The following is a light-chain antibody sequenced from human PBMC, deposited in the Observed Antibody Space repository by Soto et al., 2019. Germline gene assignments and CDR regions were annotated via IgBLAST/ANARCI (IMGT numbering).Light chain of an antibody. CDR1: SSNIGKNS. Sequence: QSVLTQPPSVSAAPGQRVSISCSGGSSNIGKNSVSWYQQLPATAPKLMIYDVTNRPSGVSNRFSGSKSGNTASLTISGLQAEDEADYYCLSYSSSTSPYVLGTATKVTVL. J-gene: IGLJ1*01. CDR2: DVT. V-gene: IGLV2-14*03. CDR3: LSYSSSTSPYV.